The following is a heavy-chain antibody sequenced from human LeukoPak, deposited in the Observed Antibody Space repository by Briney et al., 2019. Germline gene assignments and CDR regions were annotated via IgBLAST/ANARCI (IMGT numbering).Heavy chain of an antibody. D-gene: IGHD3-3*01. CDR3: ARDLFFTAYYHYYDIDV. Sequence: EASVKVSCKSSGYTFTSCGISWVRQAPGQGLEGMGWISAYNGNTNYAQKLQGRVTMTTDTSTSTAYMELRSLRSDDTGVYYCARDLFFTAYYHYYDIDVWGKGTTVTVSS. CDR1: GYTFTSCG. V-gene: IGHV1-18*01. J-gene: IGHJ6*03. CDR2: ISAYNGNT.